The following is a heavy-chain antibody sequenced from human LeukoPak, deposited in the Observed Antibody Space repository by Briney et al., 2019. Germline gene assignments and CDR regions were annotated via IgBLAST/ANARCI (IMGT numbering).Heavy chain of an antibody. CDR3: AREWSALDF. Sequence: SETLSLTCTVSGDSSNNHRWNWIQQPPGRGLEWIGYIYNNGYTNYSPSLKSRVTISVDTSKNQFSLKLRSVTAADTAVYYCAREWSALDFWGQGTMVTVSS. CDR1: GDSSNNHR. D-gene: IGHD3-3*01. J-gene: IGHJ3*01. CDR2: IYNNGYT. V-gene: IGHV4-59*11.